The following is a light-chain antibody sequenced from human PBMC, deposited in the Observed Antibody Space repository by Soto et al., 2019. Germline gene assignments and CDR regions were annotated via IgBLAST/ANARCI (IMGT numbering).Light chain of an antibody. CDR1: QSLVHFNGYNY. V-gene: IGKV2-28*01. CDR2: LGS. CDR3: MQALQTPIT. Sequence: IVMTQRPLSLPVTPGEPASISCRSSQSLVHFNGYNYLDWYLQKPGQSPQLLIYLGSYRASGVPDRFSGSGSGTDFTLKISRVEAEDVGVYYCMQALQTPITFGQGTRLEI. J-gene: IGKJ5*01.